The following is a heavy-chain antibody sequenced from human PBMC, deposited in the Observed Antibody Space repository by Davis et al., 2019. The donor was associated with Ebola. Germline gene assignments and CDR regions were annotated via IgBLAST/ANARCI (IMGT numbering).Heavy chain of an antibody. CDR2: VYYTGTT. V-gene: IGHV4-39*02. CDR1: GDSIKSSSHY. J-gene: IGHJ3*02. D-gene: IGHD6-19*01. CDR3: ARDIGPWIVAVAGTDDAFDI. Sequence: SETLSLTCTVSGDSIKSSSHYWAWIRQPPGKGLECIGSVYYTGTTFYNPSFKGRVTISADTSKNQFSLQLNSVTPEDTAVYYCARDIGPWIVAVAGTDDAFDIWGQGTMVTVSS.